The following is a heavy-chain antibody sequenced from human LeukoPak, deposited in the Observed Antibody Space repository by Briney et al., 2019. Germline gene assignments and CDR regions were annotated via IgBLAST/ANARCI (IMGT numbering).Heavy chain of an antibody. CDR1: GYTLTELS. D-gene: IGHD6-19*01. Sequence: ASVKVSCKVSGYTLTELSMHWVRQAPGKGLEWMGGFDPEDGETIYAQKFQGRVTMTEDTSTDTAYMELSSLRSEDTAVYYCATDRRRKLLGYSSGWSDFDYWGQGTLVTVPS. V-gene: IGHV1-24*01. CDR3: ATDRRRKLLGYSSGWSDFDY. J-gene: IGHJ4*02. CDR2: FDPEDGET.